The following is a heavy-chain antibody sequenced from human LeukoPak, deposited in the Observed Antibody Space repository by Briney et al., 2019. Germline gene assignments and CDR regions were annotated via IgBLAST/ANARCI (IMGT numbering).Heavy chain of an antibody. CDR2: ISWDSTTI. CDR3: ARDADGNTDY. V-gene: IGHV3-48*04. CDR1: GFTFGPYA. Sequence: EGSLRPSCAASGFTFGPYAMNWVRLAPGKGLQWVAYISWDSTTIHYADSVRGRFTISRDNAKNSLYLQMNSLRVEDTAVYYCARDADGNTDYWGQGTLVTVSS. J-gene: IGHJ4*02.